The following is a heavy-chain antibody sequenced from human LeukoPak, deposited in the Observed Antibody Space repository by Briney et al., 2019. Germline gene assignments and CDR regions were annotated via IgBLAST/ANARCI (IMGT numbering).Heavy chain of an antibody. J-gene: IGHJ5*02. D-gene: IGHD6-13*01. V-gene: IGHV5-51*01. Sequence: GESLKISCKGSGYSFSSYWIGWVRQMPGKGLEWMGIIYPGDSDTIYSPSFQGQVTISADRSISTAYLQWSSLKASDTAMYYCARHIDSAAARRVDLWGQGTLVTVSS. CDR3: ARHIDSAAARRVDL. CDR2: IYPGDSDT. CDR1: GYSFSSYW.